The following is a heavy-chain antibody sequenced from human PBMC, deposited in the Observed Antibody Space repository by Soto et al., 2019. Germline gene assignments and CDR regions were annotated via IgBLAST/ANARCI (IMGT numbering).Heavy chain of an antibody. CDR3: ARSQGSSTSLEIYYYYYYGMDV. D-gene: IGHD2-2*01. J-gene: IGHJ6*02. V-gene: IGHV1-69*01. CDR2: IIPISETT. CDR1: GGTFSSYA. Sequence: QVQLVQSGAEVKKPGSSVKVSCKASGGTFSSYAISWVRQAPGQGLEWMGGIIPISETTNYAQKFQGRVTIIADESKSTAYMELSSLNSEDTAVYYCARSQGSSTSLEIYYYYYYGMDVWGQGTTVTVSS.